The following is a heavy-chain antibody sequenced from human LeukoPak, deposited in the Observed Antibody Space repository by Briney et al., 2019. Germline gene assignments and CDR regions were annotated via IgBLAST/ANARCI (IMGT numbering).Heavy chain of an antibody. V-gene: IGHV3-23*01. CDR2: ISGSGGST. D-gene: IGHD6-19*01. CDR3: AKANTGYSSGWYDIDY. CDR1: GFTFSSYA. Sequence: GGSLRLSCAASGFTFSSYAMSWVRQAPGKGLEWVSAISGSGGSTYYADSVKGRFTISGDNSKNTLYLQMNSLRAEDTAVYYCAKANTGYSSGWYDIDYWGQGTLVTVSS. J-gene: IGHJ4*02.